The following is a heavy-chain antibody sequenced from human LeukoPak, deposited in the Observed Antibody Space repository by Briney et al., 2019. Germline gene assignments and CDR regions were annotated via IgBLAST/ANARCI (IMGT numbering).Heavy chain of an antibody. Sequence: ASVKVSCKASGYTFTSYGISWVRQAPGQGLEWMGWISAYNGNTNYAQKLQGRVTMTTDTSTSTVYMELRSLRSDDTAVYYCARAFPHCSSTSCYPNWFDPWGQGTLVTVSS. V-gene: IGHV1-18*01. CDR1: GYTFTSYG. CDR2: ISAYNGNT. J-gene: IGHJ5*02. CDR3: ARAFPHCSSTSCYPNWFDP. D-gene: IGHD2-2*01.